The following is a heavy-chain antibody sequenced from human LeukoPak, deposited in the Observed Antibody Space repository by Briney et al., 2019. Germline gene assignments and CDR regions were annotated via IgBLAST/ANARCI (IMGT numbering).Heavy chain of an antibody. CDR3: ARGISSTSLDL. J-gene: IGHJ2*01. CDR2: IYYSGST. V-gene: IGHV4-31*03. CDR1: GGSISSGGYY. D-gene: IGHD2-2*01. Sequence: SSETLSLTCTVSGGSISSGGYYWSWIRQHPGKGLEWIGYIYYSGSTYYNPSLKSRVTISVDTSKNQFSLKLSSVTAADTAVYYCARGISSTSLDLWGRGTLVTVSS.